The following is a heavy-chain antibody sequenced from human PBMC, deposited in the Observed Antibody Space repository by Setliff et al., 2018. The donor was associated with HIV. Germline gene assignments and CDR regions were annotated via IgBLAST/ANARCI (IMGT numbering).Heavy chain of an antibody. J-gene: IGHJ4*02. Sequence: ASVKVSCKASGYTFTNYYMHRVRQAPGQGLEWMGIINPSGGSTSYQQIFQGRVTMTRDTSTSTVYMELSSLRSEDTAVYYCARGSSALIMREFYDFWSATRDAWDYWGQGTLVTSPQ. CDR2: INPSGGST. D-gene: IGHD3-3*01. CDR1: GYTFTNYY. V-gene: IGHV1-46*01. CDR3: ARGSSALIMREFYDFWSATRDAWDY.